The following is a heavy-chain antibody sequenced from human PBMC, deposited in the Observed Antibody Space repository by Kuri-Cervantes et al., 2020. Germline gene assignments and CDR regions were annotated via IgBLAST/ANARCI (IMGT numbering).Heavy chain of an antibody. J-gene: IGHJ3*02. Sequence: LSLTCAASGFTFSNAWMSWVRQAPGKGLEWVGRIKSKTDGGTTDYAAPVKGRFTISRDDSKNTLYLQMNSLRAEDTAVYYCARSGLGYCSGGSCADAFDIWGQGTMVTVSS. D-gene: IGHD2-15*01. CDR3: ARSGLGYCSGGSCADAFDI. CDR1: GFTFSNAW. V-gene: IGHV3-15*01. CDR2: IKSKTDGGTT.